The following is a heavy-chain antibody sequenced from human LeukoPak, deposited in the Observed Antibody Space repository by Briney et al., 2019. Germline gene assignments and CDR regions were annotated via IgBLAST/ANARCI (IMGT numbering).Heavy chain of an antibody. J-gene: IGHJ4*02. D-gene: IGHD1-26*01. CDR2: IKSKTDGGTT. Sequence: GGSLRLSCAASGFTFSNAWMSWVRQAPGKGLEWVGRIKSKTDGGTTDYAAPVKGRFTISRDDSKSTLYLQMNSLKTEDTAVYYCTTDPGIVGAHPLDYWGQGTLVTVSS. CDR3: TTDPGIVGAHPLDY. V-gene: IGHV3-15*01. CDR1: GFTFSNAW.